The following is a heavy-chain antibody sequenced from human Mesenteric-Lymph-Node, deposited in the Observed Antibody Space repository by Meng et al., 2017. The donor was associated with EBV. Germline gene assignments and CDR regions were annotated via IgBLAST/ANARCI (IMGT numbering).Heavy chain of an antibody. CDR3: ARVRERGYDSSRSY. CDR1: GGSISSSSYY. Sequence: LELQESGPGLVKPSETLSLACTVSGGSISSSSYYWGWIRQPPGKGLEWIGSIYYSGSTYYNPSLKSRVTISVDTSKNQFSLKLSSVTAADTAVYYCARVRERGYDSSRSYWGQGTLVTVSS. J-gene: IGHJ4*02. D-gene: IGHD3-22*01. CDR2: IYYSGST. V-gene: IGHV4-39*07.